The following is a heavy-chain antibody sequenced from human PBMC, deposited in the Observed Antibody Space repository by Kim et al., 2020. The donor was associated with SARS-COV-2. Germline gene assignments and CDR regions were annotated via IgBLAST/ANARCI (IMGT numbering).Heavy chain of an antibody. D-gene: IGHD3-3*01. CDR3: AKDRTYDVWSGVYMDD. V-gene: IGHV3-9*01. Sequence: GGSLRLSCAASGFTFSDYSMHWVRQAPGKGLEWVSGINWNSATTAYADSVKGRFTISRDNAKNSLSLQMNSLRAEDTALYYCAKDRTYDVWSGVYMDDWGQGTTVTVSS. CDR1: GFTFSDYS. J-gene: IGHJ6*03. CDR2: INWNSATT.